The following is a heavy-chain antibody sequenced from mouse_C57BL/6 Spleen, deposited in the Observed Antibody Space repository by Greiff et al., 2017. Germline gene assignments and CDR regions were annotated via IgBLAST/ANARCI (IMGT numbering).Heavy chain of an antibody. Sequence: QVQLKEPGAELVMPGASVKLSCKASGYTFTSYWMHWVKQRPGQGLEWIGEIDPSDSYTNYNQKFKGKSTLTVDKSSSTAYMQLSSLTSEDSAVYYCARWTAQATLAYWGQGTLVTVSA. V-gene: IGHV1-69*01. CDR3: ARWTAQATLAY. CDR1: GYTFTSYW. CDR2: IDPSDSYT. J-gene: IGHJ3*01. D-gene: IGHD3-2*02.